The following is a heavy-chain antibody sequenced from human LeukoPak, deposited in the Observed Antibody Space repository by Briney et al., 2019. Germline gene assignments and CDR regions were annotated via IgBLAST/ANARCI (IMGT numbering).Heavy chain of an antibody. CDR1: GFTFSSNY. Sequence: GGSLRLSCAASGFTFSSNYMSWVRQAPGKGLEWVSVIYSGGSTYYADSVKGRFTISRDNSKNTLYLQMNSLRAEDTAVYYCARAGEGYYGGNSYYFDYWGQGTLVTVSS. CDR2: IYSGGST. CDR3: ARAGEGYYGGNSYYFDY. V-gene: IGHV3-53*01. J-gene: IGHJ4*02. D-gene: IGHD4-23*01.